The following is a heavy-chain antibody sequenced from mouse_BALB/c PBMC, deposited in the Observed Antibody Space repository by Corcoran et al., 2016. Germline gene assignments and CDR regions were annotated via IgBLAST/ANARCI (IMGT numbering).Heavy chain of an antibody. CDR1: GFSLSTSGMS. CDR3: ARRAYYGSSHWYFDV. J-gene: IGHJ1*01. Sequence: QVPLPSSFPFLLQPSQTLSLTCSFSGFSLSTSGMSVGWIRQPSGKGLEWLAHIWWNYDKYYNPALKSWLTISKDTSNNQVFLKIASVVTADTATYYCARRAYYGSSHWYFDVWGAGTTVTVSS. V-gene: IGHV8-8*01. CDR2: IWWNYDK. D-gene: IGHD1-1*01.